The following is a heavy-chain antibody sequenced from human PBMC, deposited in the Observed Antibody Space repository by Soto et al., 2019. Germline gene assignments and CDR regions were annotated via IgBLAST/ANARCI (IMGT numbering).Heavy chain of an antibody. V-gene: IGHV3-33*01. Sequence: PGGSLRLSCEASGFNFSSYGIHWVRQAPGKGLEWVAIIWNDGSNEYYADSVKGRYTISRDNSKNTVYLQVSKLRAEDTAVYYCARGSLAARPLHYYGMDVWGQGTTVTVSS. CDR3: ARGSLAARPLHYYGMDV. CDR2: IWNDGSNE. CDR1: GFNFSSYG. J-gene: IGHJ6*02. D-gene: IGHD6-6*01.